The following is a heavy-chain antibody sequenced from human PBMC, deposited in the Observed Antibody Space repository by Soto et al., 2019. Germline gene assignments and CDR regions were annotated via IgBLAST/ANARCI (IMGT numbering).Heavy chain of an antibody. CDR1: GYNFTKYW. J-gene: IGHJ4*02. CDR2: LWPGDSET. V-gene: IGHV5-51*01. D-gene: IGHD2-21*01. CDR3: FVVFGAARRGFDY. Sequence: GESLKISCRGSGYNFTKYWIGWVRQMPGKGLEWMGILWPGDSETRYSPSFQGQVTISVDNSINTAYLHWSSLKAPDTAIYYCFVVFGAARRGFDYWGPGTLVTVSS.